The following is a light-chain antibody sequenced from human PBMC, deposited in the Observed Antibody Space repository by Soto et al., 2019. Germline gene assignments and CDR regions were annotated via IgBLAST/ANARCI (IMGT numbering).Light chain of an antibody. CDR1: SCNIGSNT. Sequence: QSVLTQPPSSSVTPGQRVTISCSGSSCNIGSNTVNWYQQLPGTAPKLLIYSNNQRPSGVPDRFSGSKSGTSASLAIIGLQSEDEADYYCAAWDDSMNGEVFGTGTKVTVL. V-gene: IGLV1-44*01. CDR3: AAWDDSMNGEV. CDR2: SNN. J-gene: IGLJ1*01.